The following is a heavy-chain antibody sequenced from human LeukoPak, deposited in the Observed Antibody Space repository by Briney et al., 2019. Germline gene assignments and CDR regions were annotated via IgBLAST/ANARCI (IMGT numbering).Heavy chain of an antibody. CDR3: ARDLFAAAGTFDY. Sequence: GSLRLSCAASGFSVSSNYMSWVRQAPGKGLEWVSVIYSGGSRHYADPVKGRFTISRDNSKNTLYLQMNSLRAEDTAVYYCARDLFAAAGTFDYWGQGTLVTVSS. V-gene: IGHV3-53*01. CDR1: GFSVSSNY. CDR2: IYSGGSR. D-gene: IGHD6-13*01. J-gene: IGHJ4*02.